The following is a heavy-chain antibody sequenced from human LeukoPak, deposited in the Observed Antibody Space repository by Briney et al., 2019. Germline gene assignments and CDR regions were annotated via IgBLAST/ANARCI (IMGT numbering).Heavy chain of an antibody. D-gene: IGHD1-26*01. CDR2: VYQTGST. Sequence: SETLSLTCTVSGYAISSGFYWCWIRSPPGKGLEWIGTVYQTGSTSYNPSLKSRVTISVDTSKNHFSLRLTSVTAADTAVYYCARFGELANNDSFDVWSQGTKVTVSS. CDR1: GYAISSGFY. J-gene: IGHJ3*01. V-gene: IGHV4-38-2*02. CDR3: ARFGELANNDSFDV.